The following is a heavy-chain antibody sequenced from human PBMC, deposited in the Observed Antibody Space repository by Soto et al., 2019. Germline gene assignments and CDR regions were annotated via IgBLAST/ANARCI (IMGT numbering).Heavy chain of an antibody. CDR2: VNWNGRTT. CDR1: GFTFDDYV. V-gene: IGHV3-9*01. Sequence: PGGSLRLSCAASGFTFDDYVMHWVRQAPGKGLEWVASVNWNGRTTLYAAAVKGRFSVSRDNGKNSLYLEMTSLRPNDTALYFCAKAREYNYALDDWGQVILFPASS. CDR3: AKAREYNYALDD. D-gene: IGHD3-16*01. J-gene: IGHJ4*02.